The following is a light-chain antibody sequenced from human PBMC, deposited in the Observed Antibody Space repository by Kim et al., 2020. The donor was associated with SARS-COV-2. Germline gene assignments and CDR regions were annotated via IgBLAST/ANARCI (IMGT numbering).Light chain of an antibody. V-gene: IGLV2-18*02. J-gene: IGLJ1*01. Sequence: GQSVTISCTGTSSDVGSYNRVSWYQQPPGTAPKLMIYEVGNRPSGVPDRFSGSKSGNTASLTISGLQAEDEADYYCSSYTSSSPYVFGTGTKVTVL. CDR3: SSYTSSSPYV. CDR1: SSDVGSYNR. CDR2: EVG.